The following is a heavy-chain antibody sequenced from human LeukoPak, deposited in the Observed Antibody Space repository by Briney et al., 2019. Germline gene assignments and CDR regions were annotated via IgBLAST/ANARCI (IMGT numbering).Heavy chain of an antibody. CDR3: ATRGGYGGHETYGYYMDV. J-gene: IGHJ6*03. CDR2: IITNLDTG. CDR1: GGTFINHI. Sequence: SVKVSCKFSGGTFINHIISWVRQAPGQGLEWMGGIITNLDTGHFAPKFQGRVTITADESTSTVYMEMSSLRSEDTAVFYCATRGGYGGHETYGYYMDVWGKGTTVTVSS. D-gene: IGHD5-12*01. V-gene: IGHV1-69*01.